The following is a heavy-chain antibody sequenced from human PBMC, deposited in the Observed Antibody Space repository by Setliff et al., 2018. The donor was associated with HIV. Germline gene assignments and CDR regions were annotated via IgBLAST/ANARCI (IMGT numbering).Heavy chain of an antibody. J-gene: IGHJ5*02. V-gene: IGHV4-34*01. CDR3: ARKGWNAYEAFDD. D-gene: IGHD5-12*01. CDR2: INHSGNT. CDR1: GRSFSDNS. Sequence: SETLSLTCAVYGRSFSDNSWNWIRQPPGKGLEWIGEINHSGNTNYNPSLKSRVSITLDTSKNQFSLKLTSVTAADAAVYYCARKGWNAYEAFDDWGQGTRVTVSS.